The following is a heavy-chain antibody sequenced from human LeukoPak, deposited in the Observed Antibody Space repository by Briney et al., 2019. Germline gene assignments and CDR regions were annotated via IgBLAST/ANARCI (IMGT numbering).Heavy chain of an antibody. Sequence: PGGSLRLSCAASGFTFSSYWMSWVRQAPGKGLEWVANIKQDGSEKYYVDSVKGRFTISRDNAKNSLYLQKNSLRAEDTAVYYCARAMADFWSGYAFDYWGQGTLVTVSS. J-gene: IGHJ4*02. D-gene: IGHD3-3*01. CDR2: IKQDGSEK. CDR1: GFTFSSYW. CDR3: ARAMADFWSGYAFDY. V-gene: IGHV3-7*01.